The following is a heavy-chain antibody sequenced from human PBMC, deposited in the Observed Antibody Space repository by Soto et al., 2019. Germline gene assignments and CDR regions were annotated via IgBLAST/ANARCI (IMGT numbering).Heavy chain of an antibody. CDR2: INPSGGST. V-gene: IGHV1-46*01. Sequence: ASVKVSCKASGYTFTSYYMHWVRQAPGQGLEWMGIINPSGGSTSYAQKFQGRVTMTRDTSTSTVYMELSSLRSEDTAVYYCAGPSSTSSPRGWFAPGGREPRVTASS. CDR1: GYTFTSYY. CDR3: AGPSSTSSPRGWFAP. J-gene: IGHJ5*02. D-gene: IGHD2-2*01.